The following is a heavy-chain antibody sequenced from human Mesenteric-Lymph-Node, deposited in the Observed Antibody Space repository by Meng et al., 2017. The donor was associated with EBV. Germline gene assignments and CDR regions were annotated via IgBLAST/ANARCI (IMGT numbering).Heavy chain of an antibody. V-gene: IGHV1-3*01. CDR3: ARDPYSSGWYYFDY. CDR1: GYTFTSYA. Sequence: QVQLVQFGAEVKKPGASVKVSFKASGYTFTSYAMHWVRQAPGQRLEWMGWINAGNGNTKYSQKFQGRVTITRDTSASTAYMELSSLRSEDTAVYYCARDPYSSGWYYFDYWGQGTLVTVSS. CDR2: INAGNGNT. J-gene: IGHJ4*02. D-gene: IGHD6-19*01.